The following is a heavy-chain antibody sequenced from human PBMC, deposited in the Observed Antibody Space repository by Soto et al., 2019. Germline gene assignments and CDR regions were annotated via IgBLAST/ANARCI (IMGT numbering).Heavy chain of an antibody. CDR3: ARVPTYYDFWSGYYKGYWYFDL. CDR1: GFTFSSYS. V-gene: IGHV3-21*01. CDR2: ISSSSSYI. J-gene: IGHJ2*01. Sequence: EVQLVESGGGLVKPGGSLRLSCAASGFTFSSYSMNWVRQAPGKGLEWVSSISSSSSYIYYADSVKGRFTISRDNAKNSLYLQMNSLRAEDTAVYYCARVPTYYDFWSGYYKGYWYFDLWCRGTLVTFSS. D-gene: IGHD3-3*01.